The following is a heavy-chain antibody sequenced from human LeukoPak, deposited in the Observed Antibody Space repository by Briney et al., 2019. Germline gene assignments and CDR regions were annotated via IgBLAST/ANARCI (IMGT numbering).Heavy chain of an antibody. CDR1: GFTFSRYA. V-gene: IGHV3-30*04. CDR2: ISYDANYI. J-gene: IGHJ3*02. D-gene: IGHD6-25*01. CDR3: ARRSAAKDAFDI. Sequence: PGGSLRLSCAASGFTFSRYAIYWVRQAPGKGLDWVAVISYDANYIYYKDSVKGRFTISRDNSKNTVYLQLNSLRPEDTAVYYCARRSAAKDAFDIWGQGTMVTVSS.